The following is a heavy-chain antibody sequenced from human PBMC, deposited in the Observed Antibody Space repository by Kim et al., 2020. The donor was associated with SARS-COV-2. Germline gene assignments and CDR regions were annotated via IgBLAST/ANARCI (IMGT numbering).Heavy chain of an antibody. V-gene: IGHV1-69*13. CDR1: GGTFSSYA. CDR3: ARSTTDRDYDILSIKGYFDY. Sequence: SVKVSCKAYGGTFSSYAISWVRQAPGQGLEWMGGIIPIFGTANYAQKFQGRVTITADESTSTAYMELSSLRSEDTAVYYCARSTTDRDYDILSIKGYFDYWGQGTLVIVSS. J-gene: IGHJ4*02. CDR2: IIPIFGTA. D-gene: IGHD3-9*01.